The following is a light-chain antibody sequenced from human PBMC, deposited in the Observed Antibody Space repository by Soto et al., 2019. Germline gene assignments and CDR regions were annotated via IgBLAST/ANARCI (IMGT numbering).Light chain of an antibody. Sequence: SVLAQPASVSGSPGQSITISCTGTSSDVGGYHYVSWYQQHPGKAPKLMIYEVSNRPSGVSNRFSGSKSGNTASLTISGLHAEDEAGYYCTSYTSTSTYVFGTGTKVTVL. J-gene: IGLJ1*01. CDR1: SSDVGGYHY. CDR2: EVS. V-gene: IGLV2-14*01. CDR3: TSYTSTSTYV.